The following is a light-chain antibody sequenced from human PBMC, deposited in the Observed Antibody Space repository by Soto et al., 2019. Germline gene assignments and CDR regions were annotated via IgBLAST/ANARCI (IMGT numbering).Light chain of an antibody. V-gene: IGLV1-47*01. Sequence: QSVLTQPPSASGTPGQRVTISCSGSSSNIGSKYVYWYQQLPGTAPKLLMYRNNQRPSGVPDRFSGSKSGTSASLAISGFRSEDEADYYCAAWDAGVSGPAFGGGTKLTVL. J-gene: IGLJ2*01. CDR1: SSNIGSKY. CDR3: AAWDAGVSGPA. CDR2: RNN.